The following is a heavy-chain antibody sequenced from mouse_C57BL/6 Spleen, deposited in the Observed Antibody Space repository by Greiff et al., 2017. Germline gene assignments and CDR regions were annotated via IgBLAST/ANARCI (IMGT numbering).Heavy chain of an antibody. CDR3: EIPPVAY. J-gene: IGHJ3*01. Sequence: QVQLQQPGAELVMPGASVKLSCKASGYTFTSYWMHWVKQRPGQGLEWIGVIDPSDSYTNYNQKFKGKSTLTVDKSSSTAYMQLSSLTSEDSAVYYCEIPPVAYWGQGTLVTVYA. V-gene: IGHV1-69*01. CDR1: GYTFTSYW. CDR2: IDPSDSYT.